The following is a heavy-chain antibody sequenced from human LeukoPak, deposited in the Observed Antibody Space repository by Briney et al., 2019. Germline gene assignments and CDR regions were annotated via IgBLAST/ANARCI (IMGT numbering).Heavy chain of an antibody. J-gene: IGHJ3*02. CDR3: ASCREVCGTKGAFDI. D-gene: IGHD1-14*01. CDR2: IIPIFGTA. V-gene: IGHV1-69*05. Sequence: SVKVSCKASGGTFSSYAISWVRQAPGQGLEWMGGIIPIFGTANYAQKFQGRVTITTDESTSTAYMELSSLRSEDTAVYYCASCREVCGTKGAFDIWGQGTMVTVSS. CDR1: GGTFSSYA.